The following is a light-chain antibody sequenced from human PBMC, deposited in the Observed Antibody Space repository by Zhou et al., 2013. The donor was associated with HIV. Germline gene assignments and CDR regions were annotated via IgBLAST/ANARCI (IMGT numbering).Light chain of an antibody. CDR1: QSVSTS. CDR2: DTS. J-gene: IGKJ4*01. CDR3: QQRGNWPLT. Sequence: EIVLTQSPGTLSLSPGERATLSCRASQSVSTSLAWYQQKPGQPPRLLIYDTSNRAPGIPDRFSGSGSATDFTLTISSLEPEDFAVYYCQQRGNWPLTFGGGTRLEIK. V-gene: IGKV3-11*01.